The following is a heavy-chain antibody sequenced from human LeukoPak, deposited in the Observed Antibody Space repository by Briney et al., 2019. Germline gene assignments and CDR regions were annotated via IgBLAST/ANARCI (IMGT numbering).Heavy chain of an antibody. CDR3: ATSQGSWPDYFDY. V-gene: IGHV3-74*01. D-gene: IGHD6-13*01. CDR1: GFTFNKYW. Sequence: PGGSLRLSCAASGFTFNKYWLHWVRQVPGKGLMWVSRVSAEGTNTDYADSARGRFTISRDNARNTLYLQMNSLRAEDTAVYYCATSQGSWPDYFDYWGQGTLVTVSS. CDR2: VSAEGTNT. J-gene: IGHJ4*02.